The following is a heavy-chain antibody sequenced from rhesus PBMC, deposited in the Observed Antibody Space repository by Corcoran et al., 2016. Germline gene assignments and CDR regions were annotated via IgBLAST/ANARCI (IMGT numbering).Heavy chain of an antibody. CDR1: GFSINTTGFD. D-gene: IGHD2-15*01. Sequence: QVTLTESGPALVKPTQTLPLTCILSGFSINTTGFDVGWIRKPPGKTLDWLAHIYWDDDKRLSTSLKSRLTISKDTSKNQVFLTMTNMDPVDTATYYCTRYLRSNFYFDYWGQGVLVTVSS. CDR2: IYWDDDK. V-gene: IGHV2-1*01. CDR3: TRYLRSNFYFDY. J-gene: IGHJ4*01.